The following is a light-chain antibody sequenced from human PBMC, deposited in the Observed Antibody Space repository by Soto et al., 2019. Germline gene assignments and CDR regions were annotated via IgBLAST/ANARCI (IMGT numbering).Light chain of an antibody. CDR3: QQSYCTPRT. CDR2: AAS. CDR1: QSISSY. Sequence: DIQMTQSPSSLSASVGDRVTITCRASQSISSYLNWYQQKPGKAPKLLIYAASSLQSGVPSRFNGSGSATDFTLTISSLQPEDFATYYCQQSYCTPRTVGQGTELEIK. V-gene: IGKV1-39*01. J-gene: IGKJ1*01.